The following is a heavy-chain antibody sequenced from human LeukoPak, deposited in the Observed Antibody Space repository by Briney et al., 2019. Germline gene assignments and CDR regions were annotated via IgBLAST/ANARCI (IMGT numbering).Heavy chain of an antibody. CDR1: GFTFSSYA. D-gene: IGHD5-18*01. Sequence: PGGSPRLSCAASGFTFSSYAMSWVRQAPGKGLEWVSSISSSYIYYADSVKGRFTISRDNPKSSLFLQMNSLRAEDTAVYYCRAGGFTAMVIYATDPFDYWGQGTLVTVSS. V-gene: IGHV3-21*01. J-gene: IGHJ4*02. CDR2: ISSSYI. CDR3: RAGGFTAMVIYATDPFDY.